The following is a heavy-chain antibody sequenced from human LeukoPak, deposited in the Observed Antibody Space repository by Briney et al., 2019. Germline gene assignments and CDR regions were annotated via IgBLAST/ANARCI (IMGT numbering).Heavy chain of an antibody. CDR3: ARGASSSWYGIYYYYYMDV. Sequence: GESLKISCKASGYSFTSYWIGWVRQMPGKGLEWMGIIYPGDSDTRYSPSFQGQVTISADKSISTAYLQWSSLKASDTAMYYCARGASSSWYGIYYYYYMDVWGKGTTVTVSS. CDR2: IYPGDSDT. J-gene: IGHJ6*03. V-gene: IGHV5-51*01. CDR1: GYSFTSYW. D-gene: IGHD6-13*01.